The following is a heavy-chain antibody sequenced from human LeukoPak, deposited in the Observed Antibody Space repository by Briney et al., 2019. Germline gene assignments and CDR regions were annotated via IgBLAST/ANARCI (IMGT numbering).Heavy chain of an antibody. CDR3: AKDPNGDYIGAFDI. D-gene: IGHD4-17*01. J-gene: IGHJ3*02. CDR1: GFSFSNYW. CDR2: INTDGTET. V-gene: IGHV3-74*01. Sequence: GGSLRLSCVVSGFSFSNYWMHWVRQAPGEGLVWVSRINTDGTETNYAGSVKGRFTISRDNAKNTLYLHVNSLRAEDTAVYYCAKDPNGDYIGAFDIWGQGTMVTVSS.